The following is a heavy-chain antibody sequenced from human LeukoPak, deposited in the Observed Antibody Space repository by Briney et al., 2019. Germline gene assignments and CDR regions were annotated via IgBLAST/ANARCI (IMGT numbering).Heavy chain of an antibody. V-gene: IGHV3-7*01. D-gene: IGHD5-18*01. CDR1: GFSLSGYW. CDR3: ARGGYSFDY. Sequence: GGSLRLSCAASGFSLSGYWMTWVRQAPAKGLEWVARLHADGVEQNYVDSVTGRFTMSRDNAKNSLDLQMSSLRVEDTAVYYCARGGYSFDYPGQGTLVAVSS. CDR2: LHADGVEQ. J-gene: IGHJ4*02.